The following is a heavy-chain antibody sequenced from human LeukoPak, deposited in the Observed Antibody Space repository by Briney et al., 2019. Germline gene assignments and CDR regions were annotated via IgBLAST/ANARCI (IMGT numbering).Heavy chain of an antibody. CDR2: IYHSGST. D-gene: IGHD6-19*01. CDR3: ARGLIAVAGTGVDY. J-gene: IGHJ4*02. V-gene: IGHV4-30-2*01. Sequence: PSETLSLTCTVSGGSISSGGYYWSWIRQPPGKGLEWIGYIYHSGSTYYNPSLKSRVTISVDRSKNQFSLKLSSVTAADTAVYYCARGLIAVAGTGVDYWGQGTLVTVSS. CDR1: GGSISSGGYY.